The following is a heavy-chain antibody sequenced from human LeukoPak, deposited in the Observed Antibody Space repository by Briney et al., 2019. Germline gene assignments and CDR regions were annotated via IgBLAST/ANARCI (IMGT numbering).Heavy chain of an antibody. CDR3: ARPKNMVATGYFDY. D-gene: IGHD5-12*01. J-gene: IGHJ4*02. CDR1: GFTFSSYA. Sequence: PGGSLRLSCAASGFTFSSYAMSWVRQAPGKGLEWVSVINYSGGSTNYADSVKGRFTISRDNSENTLYLQMNSLRAEDTAVYYCARPKNMVATGYFDYWGQGTLVTVSS. CDR2: INYSGGST. V-gene: IGHV3-23*01.